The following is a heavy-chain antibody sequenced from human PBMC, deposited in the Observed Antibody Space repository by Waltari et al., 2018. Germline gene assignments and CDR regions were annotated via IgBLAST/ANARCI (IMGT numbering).Heavy chain of an antibody. V-gene: IGHV3-53*01. J-gene: IGHJ4*02. CDR2: IYVGGKT. CDR3: ARAGLGSPVEWLRLFDQ. CDR1: GFTLRYNY. Sequence: EGQLVESGGGLIQPGGSRRLACAASGFTLRYNYVSRVRQAPGKGLEWVSVIYVGGKTYHADSVKGRFTISRDNSKSTLYLEMNSLRAEDTAVYYCARAGLGSPVEWLRLFDQWGQGTLVTVSS. D-gene: IGHD5-12*01.